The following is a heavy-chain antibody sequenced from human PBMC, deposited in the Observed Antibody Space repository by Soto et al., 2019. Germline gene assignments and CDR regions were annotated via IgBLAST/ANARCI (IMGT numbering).Heavy chain of an antibody. Sequence: GASVKVSCKASGYTFTSYDINWVRQATGQGLEWKGWMNPNSGNTGYAQKFQGRVTMTRNTSISTAYMELSSLRSEDTAVYYCASTSVLRYFEVAFDIWGQGTMVTVSS. CDR2: MNPNSGNT. CDR1: GYTFTSYD. J-gene: IGHJ3*02. CDR3: ASTSVLRYFEVAFDI. D-gene: IGHD3-9*01. V-gene: IGHV1-8*01.